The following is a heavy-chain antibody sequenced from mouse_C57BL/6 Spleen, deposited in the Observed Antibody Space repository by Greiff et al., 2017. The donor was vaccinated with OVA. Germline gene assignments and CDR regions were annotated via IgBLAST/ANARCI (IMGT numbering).Heavy chain of an antibody. J-gene: IGHJ4*01. CDR3: ARGATVVDAMDY. D-gene: IGHD1-1*01. CDR2: ISDGGSYT. CDR1: GFTFSSYA. Sequence: EVMLVESGGGLVKPGGSLKLSCAASGFTFSSYAMSWVRQTPDKRLEWVATISDGGSYTYYPDNVKGRFTISRDNAKNNLYLQMSHLKSEDTAMYYCARGATVVDAMDYWGQGTSVTVSS. V-gene: IGHV5-4*03.